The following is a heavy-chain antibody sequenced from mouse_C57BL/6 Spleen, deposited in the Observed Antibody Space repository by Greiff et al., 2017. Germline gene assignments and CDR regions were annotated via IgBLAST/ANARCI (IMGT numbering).Heavy chain of an antibody. J-gene: IGHJ2*01. CDR3: ARWDTTVVATRYYFDY. CDR1: GYAFSSSW. D-gene: IGHD1-1*01. Sequence: QVQLKQSGPELVKPGASVKISCKASGYAFSSSWMNWVKQRPGKGLEWIGRIYPGDGDTNYNGKFKGKDTLTADKSSSTAYMQLSSLTSEDSAVYFCARWDTTVVATRYYFDYWGQGTTLTVSS. V-gene: IGHV1-82*01. CDR2: IYPGDGDT.